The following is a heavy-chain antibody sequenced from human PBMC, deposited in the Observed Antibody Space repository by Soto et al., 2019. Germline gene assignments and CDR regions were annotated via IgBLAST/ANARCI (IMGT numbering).Heavy chain of an antibody. CDR1: GGSISSGGYY. CDR3: ARSVFP. CDR2: IYYSGST. Sequence: QVQLQESGPGLVKPSQTLSLTCTVSGGSISSGGYYWNWIRQHPGKGLEWIGYIYYSGSTYYNPSLKRRVSMSADTSKNQFSLKLSSVAAADTAVYYCARSVFPWGQGTLVTVSS. V-gene: IGHV4-31*03. J-gene: IGHJ5*02.